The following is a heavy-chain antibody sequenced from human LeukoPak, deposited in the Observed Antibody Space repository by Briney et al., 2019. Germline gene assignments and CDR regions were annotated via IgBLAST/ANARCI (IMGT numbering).Heavy chain of an antibody. CDR2: ISYDGSNK. V-gene: IGHV3-30*18. Sequence: GGSLRLSCEASGFTFNNFGMHWVRQAPGKGLEWVAVISYDGSNKYYADSVKGRFTISRDNSKNTLYLQMNSLRAEDTAVYYCAKDHGEVYGEFYFDYWGQGTLVTVSS. CDR1: GFTFNNFG. D-gene: IGHD3-10*01. J-gene: IGHJ4*02. CDR3: AKDHGEVYGEFYFDY.